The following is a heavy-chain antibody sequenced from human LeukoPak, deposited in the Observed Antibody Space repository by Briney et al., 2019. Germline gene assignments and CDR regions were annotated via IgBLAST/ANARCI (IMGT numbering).Heavy chain of an antibody. D-gene: IGHD2/OR15-2a*01. Sequence: GASVKVSCKASGYTFTSYGISWVRQAPGQGLEWMGWISAYNGNTNYAQKFQGRVTITADESTSTAYMELSSLRSEDTAVYYCARGVLENIAQYYFDYWGQGTLVTVSS. CDR1: GYTFTSYG. J-gene: IGHJ4*02. CDR2: ISAYNGNT. V-gene: IGHV1-18*01. CDR3: ARGVLENIAQYYFDY.